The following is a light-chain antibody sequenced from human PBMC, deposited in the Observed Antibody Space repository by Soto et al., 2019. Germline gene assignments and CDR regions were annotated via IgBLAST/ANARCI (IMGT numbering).Light chain of an antibody. J-gene: IGKJ3*01. CDR2: GAS. CDR3: QHYDNSPL. CDR1: QSVTSSY. V-gene: IGKV3-20*01. Sequence: EIVLTQSPGTLSLSPGERATLSCRASQSVTSSYLAWYQHKRGQAPRLLIYGASSKATGIPDRFSGSGSGPDFTLTISRLEPEDFAVYYCQHYDNSPLFGPGTKVDIK.